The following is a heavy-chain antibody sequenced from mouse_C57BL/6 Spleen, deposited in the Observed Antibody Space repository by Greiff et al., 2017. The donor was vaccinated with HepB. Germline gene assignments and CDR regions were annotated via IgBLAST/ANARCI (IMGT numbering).Heavy chain of an antibody. CDR2: IDPSDSYT. V-gene: IGHV1-59*01. CDR1: GYTFTSYW. D-gene: IGHD2-2*01. J-gene: IGHJ3*01. CDR3: ARSNYGYDVAWFAY. Sequence: VQLQQPGAELVRPGTSVKLSCKASGYTFTSYWMHWVKQRPGQGLEWIGVIDPSDSYTNYNQKFKGKATLTVYTSSSTAYMQLSSLTSEDSAVYYCARSNYGYDVAWFAYWGQGTLVTVSA.